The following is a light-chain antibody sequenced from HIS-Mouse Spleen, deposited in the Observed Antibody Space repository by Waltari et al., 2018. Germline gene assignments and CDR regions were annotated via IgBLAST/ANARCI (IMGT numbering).Light chain of an antibody. V-gene: IGLV3-10*01. CDR3: YSTDSSGIHKV. CDR2: EDS. J-gene: IGLJ2*01. Sequence: SYELTQPPSVSVSSGQTARINCSGAAVPKKYAYRCQQKSGQAPVLVIYEDSKRPSGFPGRCAGSSSGAVGTLTIGGAQVEDGADYCGYSTDSSGIHKVFGGGTKLTVL. CDR1: AVPKKY.